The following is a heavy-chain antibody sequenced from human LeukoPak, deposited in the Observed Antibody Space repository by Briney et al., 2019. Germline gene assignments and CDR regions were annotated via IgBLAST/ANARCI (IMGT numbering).Heavy chain of an antibody. D-gene: IGHD2-2*03. CDR1: GGSFSGYY. Sequence: SETLSLTCAVYGGSFSGYYWSWIRQPPGKGLEWIGEINHSGSTNYNPSLKSRVTISVDTSKNQFSLKLSSVTAADTAVYYCARGCGGYYYWGQGTLVTVSS. CDR2: INHSGST. CDR3: ARGCGGYYY. V-gene: IGHV4-34*01. J-gene: IGHJ4*02.